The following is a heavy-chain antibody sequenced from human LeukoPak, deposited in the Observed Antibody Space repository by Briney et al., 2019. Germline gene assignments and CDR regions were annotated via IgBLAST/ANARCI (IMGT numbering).Heavy chain of an antibody. CDR1: GGSINNYY. CDR2: IYYSGST. Sequence: SETLSLTCSVSGGSINNYYWNWIRQPPGKGLEWIGYIYYSGSTNYNPSLKSRVTISVDTSKNQFSLKLSSVTAADTAVYYCARHNLSGWAEAFDIWGQGTMVTVSS. V-gene: IGHV4-59*08. D-gene: IGHD6-19*01. J-gene: IGHJ3*02. CDR3: ARHNLSGWAEAFDI.